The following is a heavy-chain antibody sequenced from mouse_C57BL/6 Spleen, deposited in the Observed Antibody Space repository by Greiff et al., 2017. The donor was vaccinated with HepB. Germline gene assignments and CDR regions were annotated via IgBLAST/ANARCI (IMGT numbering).Heavy chain of an antibody. CDR3: TRSTDWFAY. D-gene: IGHD2-1*01. CDR1: GYTFTDYE. J-gene: IGHJ3*01. V-gene: IGHV1-15*01. Sequence: VKLQESGAELVRPGASVTLSCKASGYTFTDYEMHWVKQTPVHGLEWIGAIDPETGGTAYNQKFKGKAILTADKSSSTAYMELRSLTSEDSAVYYCTRSTDWFAYWGQGTLVTVSA. CDR2: IDPETGGT.